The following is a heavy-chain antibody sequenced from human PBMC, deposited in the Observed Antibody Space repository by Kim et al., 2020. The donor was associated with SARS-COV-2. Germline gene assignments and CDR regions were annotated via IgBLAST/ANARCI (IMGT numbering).Heavy chain of an antibody. D-gene: IGHD3-10*01. Sequence: GESLKISCKGSGYSFTSYWIGWVRQMPGKGLEWMGIIYPGDSDTRYSPSFQGQVTISADKSISTAYLQWSSLKASDTAMYYCARPTMVRGVITPADIWGQGTMVTVSS. CDR1: GYSFTSYW. V-gene: IGHV5-51*01. CDR2: IYPGDSDT. J-gene: IGHJ3*02. CDR3: ARPTMVRGVITPADI.